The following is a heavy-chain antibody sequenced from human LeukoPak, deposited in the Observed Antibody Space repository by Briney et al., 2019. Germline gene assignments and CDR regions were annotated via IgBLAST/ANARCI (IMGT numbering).Heavy chain of an antibody. D-gene: IGHD3-9*01. J-gene: IGHJ6*02. V-gene: IGHV1-18*01. CDR3: ARETQLRYFDWLPNYYYYYGMDV. CDR1: GYTFTSYG. CDR2: ISAYNGNT. Sequence: ASVKVPCKASGYTFTSYGISWVRQAPGQGLEWMGWISAYNGNTNYAQKLQGRVTMTTDTSTSTAYMELRSLRSDDTAVYYCARETQLRYFDWLPNYYYYYGMDVWGQGTTVTVSS.